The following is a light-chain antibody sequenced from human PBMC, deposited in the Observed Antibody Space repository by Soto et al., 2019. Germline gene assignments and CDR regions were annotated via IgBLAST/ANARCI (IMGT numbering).Light chain of an antibody. V-gene: IGLV2-8*01. Sequence: QSVLTQPPSASGSPGQSVTFSCTGTSSDVGRYNYVSWYQQHPGKAPKLLIYGVTQRPSGVPDRFSGSKSGNTASLTVSGLQDEDEANYYCAAWDDSLFGKLFGGGTKLTVL. CDR1: SSDVGRYNY. J-gene: IGLJ2*01. CDR3: AAWDDSLFGKL. CDR2: GVT.